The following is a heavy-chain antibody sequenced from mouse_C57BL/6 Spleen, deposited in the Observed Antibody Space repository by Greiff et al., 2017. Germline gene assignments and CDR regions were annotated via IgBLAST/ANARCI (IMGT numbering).Heavy chain of an antibody. CDR3: ARRGLTEGYFDY. D-gene: IGHD4-1*01. Sequence: VQLQQPGAELVMPGASVKLSCKASGYTFTSYWMHWVKQRPGQGLEWIGEIDPSDSYTNYNQKFKGKSTLTVDKSSSTAYMQLSSLTSEDSAVYYCARRGLTEGYFDYWGQGTTLTVSS. CDR1: GYTFTSYW. V-gene: IGHV1-69*01. CDR2: IDPSDSYT. J-gene: IGHJ2*01.